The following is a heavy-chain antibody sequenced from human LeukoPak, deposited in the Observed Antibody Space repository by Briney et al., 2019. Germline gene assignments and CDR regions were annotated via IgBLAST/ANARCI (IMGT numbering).Heavy chain of an antibody. J-gene: IGHJ4*02. CDR1: GFTFSSYW. Sequence: GGSLRLSCAASGFTFSSYWMHWVRQAPGKGLVWVSRINSDGSSTSYADSVKGRFTISRDNAKNTLYLQMNRLRAEDTAVYYCAREERGYCSGGSCYLSSFDYWGQGTLVTVSS. V-gene: IGHV3-74*01. D-gene: IGHD2-15*01. CDR3: AREERGYCSGGSCYLSSFDY. CDR2: INSDGSST.